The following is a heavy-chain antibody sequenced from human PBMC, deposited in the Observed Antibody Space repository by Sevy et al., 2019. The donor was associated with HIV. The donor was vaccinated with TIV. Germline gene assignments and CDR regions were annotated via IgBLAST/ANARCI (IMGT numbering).Heavy chain of an antibody. V-gene: IGHV1-24*01. CDR3: ATLDFWGDYPPYGMDL. Sequence: ASVKVSCMVSGYTLTKLPMHWVRQAPGKGLEWMGGFDPEDGETIYAQKFQGRVTMTEDTSTDTAYMELSSLRSEDTAVYYCATLDFWGDYPPYGMDLWGRGTTVTVSS. J-gene: IGHJ6*02. CDR2: FDPEDGET. CDR1: GYTLTKLP. D-gene: IGHD3-3*01.